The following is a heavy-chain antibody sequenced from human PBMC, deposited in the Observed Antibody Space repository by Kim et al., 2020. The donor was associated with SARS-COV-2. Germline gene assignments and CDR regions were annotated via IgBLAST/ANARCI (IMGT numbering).Heavy chain of an antibody. J-gene: IGHJ4*02. CDR2: MNPNSGNT. V-gene: IGHV1-8*01. D-gene: IGHD1-26*01. Sequence: ASVMVSCKASGYTFTSYDINWVRQATGQGLEWMGWMNPNSGNTGYAQKFQGRVTMTRNTSISTAYMELSSLRSEDTAVYYCARVSYSSGSYSFDYWGQGTLVTVSS. CDR1: GYTFTSYD. CDR3: ARVSYSSGSYSFDY.